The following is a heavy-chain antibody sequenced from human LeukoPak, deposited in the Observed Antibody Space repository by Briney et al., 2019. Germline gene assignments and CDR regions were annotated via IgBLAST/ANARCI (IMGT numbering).Heavy chain of an antibody. Sequence: PGGSLRLSCAASGFTVSGTHMSWVRQAPGKGREWVSAMYSGGTTYYADYVTGRFTVSRDTSRNSLFLHMDSLRAEDTAVYYCAKDEVASGGGLASWGQGTLVTVSS. J-gene: IGHJ5*01. CDR2: MYSGGTT. D-gene: IGHD5-24*01. V-gene: IGHV3-53*01. CDR3: AKDEVASGGGLAS. CDR1: GFTVSGTH.